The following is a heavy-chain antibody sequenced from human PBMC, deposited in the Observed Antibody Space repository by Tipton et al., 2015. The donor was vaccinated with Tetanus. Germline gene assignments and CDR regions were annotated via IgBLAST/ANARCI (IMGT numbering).Heavy chain of an antibody. CDR1: GGSVSSHY. Sequence: TLSLTCTVSGGSVSSHYWTWIRQPPGKEPEWVGYVYHSGATNYHPSLKTRLAISADTSKNQFSLNLRSVITADTAVYYCARANNDYPKKGPFDYWGQGILVTVSS. CDR2: VYHSGAT. CDR3: ARANNDYPKKGPFDY. J-gene: IGHJ4*02. V-gene: IGHV4-59*02. D-gene: IGHD5-12*01.